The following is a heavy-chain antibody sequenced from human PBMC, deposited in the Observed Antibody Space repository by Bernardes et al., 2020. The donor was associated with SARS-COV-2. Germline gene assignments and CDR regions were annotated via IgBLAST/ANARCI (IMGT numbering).Heavy chain of an antibody. CDR1: GFTFSSYG. CDR2: ISYDGSNK. J-gene: IGHJ3*02. CDR3: AKDFSIAALFDAFDI. D-gene: IGHD6-13*01. Sequence: GGSLRLSCAASGFTFSSYGMHWVRQAPGKGLEWVAVISYDGSNKYYADSVKGRFTISRDNSKNTLYLQMNSLRAEDTAVYYCAKDFSIAALFDAFDIWGQGTMVTVSS. V-gene: IGHV3-30*18.